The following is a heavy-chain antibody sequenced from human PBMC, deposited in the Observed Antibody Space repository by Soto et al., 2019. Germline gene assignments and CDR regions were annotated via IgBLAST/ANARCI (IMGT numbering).Heavy chain of an antibody. V-gene: IGHV3-7*03. Sequence: GGSLRLSCAVSGFTFSTYWMTWVRQAPGKGLEWVANIEQDENKKYYVDSVKGRFTISRDNAKNSLSLQMNGLRAEDTAMYYCARGGYTGCKFALDYWGQGTLVTVSS. CDR1: GFTFSTYW. D-gene: IGHD5-18*01. CDR3: ARGGYTGCKFALDY. J-gene: IGHJ4*02. CDR2: IEQDENKK.